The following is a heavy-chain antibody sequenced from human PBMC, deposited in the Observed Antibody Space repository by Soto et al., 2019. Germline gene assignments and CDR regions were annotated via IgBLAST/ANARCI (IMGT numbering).Heavy chain of an antibody. J-gene: IGHJ6*03. V-gene: IGHV3-7*03. CDR2: IKQDGSEK. D-gene: IGHD3-22*01. Sequence: GGSLRLSCAASGFTFSSYWMSWVRQAPGKGLEWVANIKQDGSEKYYVDSVKGRFTISRDNAKNSLYLQMNSLRAEDTAVYYCARDRVYGSSGYYYYYYMDVWGKGTTVTVSS. CDR3: ARDRVYGSSGYYYYYYMDV. CDR1: GFTFSSYW.